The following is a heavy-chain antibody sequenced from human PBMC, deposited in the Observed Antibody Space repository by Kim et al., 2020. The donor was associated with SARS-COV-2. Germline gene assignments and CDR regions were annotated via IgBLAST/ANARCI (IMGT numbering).Heavy chain of an antibody. CDR1: GGSISTTYYY. CDR2: IYYSGST. J-gene: IGHJ5*02. CDR3: AKTGALRGDFLNWFYP. Sequence: SETLSLTCTVSGGSISTTYYYWGWVRQPPGKGLEWIGSIYYSGSTYFNPSLKSRVTISVDSSKNQFSLKLTSVTAADTAVYYCAKTGALRGDFLNWFYP. D-gene: IGHD3-10*01. V-gene: IGHV4-39*01.